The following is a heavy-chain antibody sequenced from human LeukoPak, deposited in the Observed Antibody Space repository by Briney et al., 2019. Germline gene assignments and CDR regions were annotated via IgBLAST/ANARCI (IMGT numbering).Heavy chain of an antibody. CDR1: GGSFSGYY. D-gene: IGHD3-16*01. CDR3: ARHPRLIRWFDP. J-gene: IGHJ5*02. Sequence: SSETLSLTCAVYGGSFSGYYWSWIRQPPGKGLEWIGEINHSGSTNYNPSLKSRVTISVDTSKNQFSLKLSSVTAADTAVYYCARHPRLIRWFDPWGQGTLVTVSS. CDR2: INHSGST. V-gene: IGHV4-34*01.